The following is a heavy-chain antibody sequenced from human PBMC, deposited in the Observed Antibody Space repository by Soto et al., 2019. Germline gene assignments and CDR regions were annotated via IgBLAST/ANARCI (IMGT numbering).Heavy chain of an antibody. J-gene: IGHJ4*02. D-gene: IGHD6-13*01. CDR1: GGSISSGGYY. V-gene: IGHV4-31*03. CDR3: ASSTVSSWYSLLDY. CDR2: IYYSGST. Sequence: SETLSLTCTVSGGSISSGGYYWSWIRQHPGKGLEWIGYIYYSGSTYYNPSLKSRVTISVDTSKNQFSLKLSSVTAADTAVYYCASSTVSSWYSLLDYWGQGTLVTVSS.